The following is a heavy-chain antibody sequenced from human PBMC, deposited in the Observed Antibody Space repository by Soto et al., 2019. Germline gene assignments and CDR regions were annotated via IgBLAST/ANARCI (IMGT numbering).Heavy chain of an antibody. Sequence: GGSLRLSCAASGFTFSYYWMHWVRQAPGKGLVWVSRIDNDGSITNYADSVKGRFTISRDNAKNTVSLQMSSLRAEDTAVYYCATLNSFGADYWGQGTPVTVSS. D-gene: IGHD3-3*01. J-gene: IGHJ4*02. CDR2: IDNDGSIT. CDR3: ATLNSFGADY. CDR1: GFTFSYYW. V-gene: IGHV3-74*01.